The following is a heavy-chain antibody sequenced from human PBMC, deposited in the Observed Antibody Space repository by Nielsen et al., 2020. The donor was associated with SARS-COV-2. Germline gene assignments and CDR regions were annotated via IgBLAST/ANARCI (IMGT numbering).Heavy chain of an antibody. CDR3: ANSVPRLSNWFDP. V-gene: IGHV4-61*01. J-gene: IGHJ5*02. CDR2: MYESGST. Sequence: SETLSLTCTVSGGSVSSGSNYWTWIRKPPGKGLEWLGCMYESGSTKYNPSLKSRVTISVDTSKNQFSLKLTSVTAADTAVYYCANSVPRLSNWFDPWGQGALVTVSS. CDR1: GGSVSSGSNY.